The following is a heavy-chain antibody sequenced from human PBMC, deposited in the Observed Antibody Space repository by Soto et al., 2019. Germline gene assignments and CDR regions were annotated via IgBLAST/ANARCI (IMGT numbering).Heavy chain of an antibody. Sequence: GGSLRLSCEASGFTFDDYGISWVRQAPGKGLEWVSAINWNGGNTDYADSVKGRFTISRDNVKRSLYLQMNSLRVDDTAFYYCARGSFAHYFDHWGQGALVTVSS. CDR2: INWNGGNT. J-gene: IGHJ4*02. CDR1: GFTFDDYG. CDR3: ARGSFAHYFDH. V-gene: IGHV3-20*04.